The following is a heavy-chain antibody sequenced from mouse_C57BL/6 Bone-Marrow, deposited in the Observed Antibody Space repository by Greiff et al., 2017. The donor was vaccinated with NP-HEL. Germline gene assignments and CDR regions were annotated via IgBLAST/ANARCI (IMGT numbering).Heavy chain of an antibody. D-gene: IGHD2-4*01. CDR3: ARSKFYDYDDGVAY. V-gene: IGHV1-76*01. J-gene: IGHJ3*01. CDR2: IYPGSGNT. Sequence: VQGVESGAELVRPGASVKLSCKASGYTFTDYYINWVKQRPGQGLEWIARIYPGSGNTYYNEKFKGKATLTAEKSSSTAYMQLSSLTSEDSAVYFCARSKFYDYDDGVAYWGQGTLVTVSA. CDR1: GYTFTDYY.